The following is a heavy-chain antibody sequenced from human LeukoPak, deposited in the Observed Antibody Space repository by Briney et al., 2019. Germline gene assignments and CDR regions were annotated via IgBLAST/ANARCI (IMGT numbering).Heavy chain of an antibody. J-gene: IGHJ3*02. CDR2: VSSDGDST. CDR3: TRNCYDNMGPFAAFDI. CDR1: GFTFRRYA. Sequence: PGGSLRLSCALSGFTFRRYAMYWVRQAPGKGLEFVSAVSSDGDSTYYADSVKGRFTISRDNSKNTLFIQMGSLRPEDMAVYFCTRNCYDNMGPFAAFDIWGQGTMVTVAS. V-gene: IGHV3-64*02. D-gene: IGHD2-2*01.